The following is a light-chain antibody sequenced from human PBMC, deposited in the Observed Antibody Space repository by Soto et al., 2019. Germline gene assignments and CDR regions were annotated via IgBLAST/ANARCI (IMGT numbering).Light chain of an antibody. Sequence: QSVLTQPASVSGSPGQSITISCTGTSSDVGGYNYVSWYQRHPGKAPKLMIYDVSNRPSGVSNRFSGSKSGNTASLTISGLQAEDEADYYCSSYTSSSTLYVFGTGTNVTV. CDR2: DVS. V-gene: IGLV2-14*01. CDR1: SSDVGGYNY. CDR3: SSYTSSSTLYV. J-gene: IGLJ1*01.